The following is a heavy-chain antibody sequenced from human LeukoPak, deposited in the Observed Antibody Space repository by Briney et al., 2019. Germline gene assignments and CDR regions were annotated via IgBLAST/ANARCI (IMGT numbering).Heavy chain of an antibody. Sequence: GGSLRLSCAASGFSFSDNYMSWIRQAPGKGLEWVSYISNSGSYTNYPDSVKGRFTISRDNAKNSLYLQMNSLRDEDTAVYYCARARGAGPGGYFDYWGQGTLVTVSS. J-gene: IGHJ4*02. V-gene: IGHV3-11*05. D-gene: IGHD6-19*01. CDR3: ARARGAGPGGYFDY. CDR2: ISNSGSYT. CDR1: GFSFSDNY.